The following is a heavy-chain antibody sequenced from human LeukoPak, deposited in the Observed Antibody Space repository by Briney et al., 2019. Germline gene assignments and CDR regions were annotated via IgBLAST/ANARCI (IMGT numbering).Heavy chain of an antibody. CDR3: ATTWSPVDSSYWADY. CDR1: GFTSSSYS. J-gene: IGHJ4*02. Sequence: PGGSLRLSCAASGFTSSSYSMNWVRQAPGKGLEWVPSISSSSSYIYYADSVKGRFTISRDNAKNSLYLQMNSLRAEGTAVYYCATTWSPVDSSYWADYWGQGTLVTVSS. D-gene: IGHD1-26*01. V-gene: IGHV3-21*01. CDR2: ISSSSSYI.